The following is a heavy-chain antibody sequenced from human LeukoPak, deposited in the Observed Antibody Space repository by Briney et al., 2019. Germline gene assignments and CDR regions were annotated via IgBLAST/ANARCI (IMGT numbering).Heavy chain of an antibody. CDR3: ASGPYSVRVDY. CDR2: IYSGGST. CDR1: GFTVSSNY. J-gene: IGHJ4*02. D-gene: IGHD6-13*01. Sequence: SGGSLRLSCAASGFTVSSNYMSWVRQAPGKGLEWVSVIYSGGSTYYAESLKGRFPISSDNSKNKLYLQMNGRRAEDTAVYYCASGPYSVRVDYWGQGTLATVSS. V-gene: IGHV3-53*01.